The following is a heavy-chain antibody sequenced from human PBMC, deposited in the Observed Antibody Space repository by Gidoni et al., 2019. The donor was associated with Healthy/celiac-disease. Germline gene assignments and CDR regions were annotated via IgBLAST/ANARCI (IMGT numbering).Heavy chain of an antibody. CDR1: GFTFSSYA. V-gene: IGHV3-23*01. CDR3: AKDLGDSSSWYLYFDY. Sequence: EVQLLESGGGLVQPGGSLRLSCAASGFTFSSYAMSWVRQAPGKGLEWVSAISGSGGSTYYAESVKGRFTISRDNSKNTLYLQMNSLRAEDTAVYYCAKDLGDSSSWYLYFDYWGQGTLVTVSS. CDR2: ISGSGGST. D-gene: IGHD6-13*01. J-gene: IGHJ4*02.